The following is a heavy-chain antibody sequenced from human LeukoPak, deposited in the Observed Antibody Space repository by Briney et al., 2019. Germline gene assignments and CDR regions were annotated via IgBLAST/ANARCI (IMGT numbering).Heavy chain of an antibody. D-gene: IGHD4-17*01. V-gene: IGHV3-30*18. Sequence: GGSLRLSCAASGFTFSSFGMHWVRQAPGKGLEWVAVLSYDGSNRYYAGCVKGRFTISRDNSKNTLYAQMNSLRAEDTAVYYCAKDASTVTLHADYWGQGTLVTVSS. J-gene: IGHJ4*02. CDR1: GFTFSSFG. CDR2: LSYDGSNR. CDR3: AKDASTVTLHADY.